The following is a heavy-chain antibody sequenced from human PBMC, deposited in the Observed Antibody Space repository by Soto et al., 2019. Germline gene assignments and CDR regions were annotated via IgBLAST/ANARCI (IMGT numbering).Heavy chain of an antibody. D-gene: IGHD2-15*01. CDR2: INPSGIST. V-gene: IGHV1-46*01. CDR3: ARSDKVVVAASSPVYFDY. Sequence: QVQLVQSGAEVKKPGASVKVSCKTSGYSFTNYYLHWVRQAPGQGLEWMGLINPSGISTSYAQKFQGRVTMTRDTSTSTVYMDLSSLGSEDTAVYYCARSDKVVVAASSPVYFDYWGQGALVTVSS. J-gene: IGHJ4*02. CDR1: GYSFTNYY.